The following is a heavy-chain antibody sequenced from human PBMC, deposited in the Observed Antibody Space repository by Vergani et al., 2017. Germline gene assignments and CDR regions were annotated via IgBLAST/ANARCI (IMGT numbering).Heavy chain of an antibody. CDR2: ISGSGGST. CDR3: AKDILHSGSGSYYVYYYYGMDV. D-gene: IGHD3-10*01. V-gene: IGHV3-23*01. Sequence: EVQLLESGGGLVQPGGSLRLSCAASGFTFSSYAMSWVRQAPGKGLEWVSAISGSGGSTYYADSVKGRFTISRDNSKNTLYLQMNSLRAEDTAVYYCAKDILHSGSGSYYVYYYYGMDVWGQGTTVTVSS. CDR1: GFTFSSYA. J-gene: IGHJ6*02.